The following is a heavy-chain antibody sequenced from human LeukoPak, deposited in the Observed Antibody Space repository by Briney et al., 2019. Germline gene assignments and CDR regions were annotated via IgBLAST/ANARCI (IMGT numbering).Heavy chain of an antibody. J-gene: IGHJ5*02. D-gene: IGHD6-13*01. V-gene: IGHV1-2*02. CDR3: ARAATESQLVLVNWFDP. Sequence: GASVKVSCKASGYTFTGYYMHWVRQAPGQGLEWMGWINPNSGGTNYAQKFQGRVTTTRDTSISTAYMELSRLRSDDTAVYYCARAATESQLVLVNWFDPWGQGTLVTVSS. CDR1: GYTFTGYY. CDR2: INPNSGGT.